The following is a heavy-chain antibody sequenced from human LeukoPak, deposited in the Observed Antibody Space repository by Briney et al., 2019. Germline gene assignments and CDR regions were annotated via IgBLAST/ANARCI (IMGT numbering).Heavy chain of an antibody. Sequence: GGSLRLSCAASGFTFSSYAMHWVRQAPGKGLEWVAVISYDGSNKYYADSVKGRFTISRDNSKNTLYLQMNSLRAEDTAVYYCARDRRLPLEWELPDFDYWGQGTLVTVSS. D-gene: IGHD1-26*01. CDR3: ARDRRLPLEWELPDFDY. CDR1: GFTFSSYA. V-gene: IGHV3-30-3*01. CDR2: ISYDGSNK. J-gene: IGHJ4*02.